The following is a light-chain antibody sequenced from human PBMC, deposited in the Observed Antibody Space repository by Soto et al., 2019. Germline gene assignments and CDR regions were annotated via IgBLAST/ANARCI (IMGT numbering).Light chain of an antibody. V-gene: IGKV3-20*01. Sequence: TVLTQSPVTLYFSPGERATLSCSASQSVANSHVAWYQQRRGLPPRLLIYGASNRATGIPDRFSGSGSGTDFTLTISRLESEDFAVYHCQQYGSSPLTFGGGTKVDIK. CDR1: QSVANSH. CDR2: GAS. CDR3: QQYGSSPLT. J-gene: IGKJ4*01.